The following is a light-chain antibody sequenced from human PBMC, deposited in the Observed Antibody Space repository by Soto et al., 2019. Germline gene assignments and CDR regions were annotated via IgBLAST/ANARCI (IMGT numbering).Light chain of an antibody. CDR1: QSVSNH. J-gene: IGKJ2*01. CDR2: GAS. Sequence: EIVMTQSPATLSVSPGERVTLSCRARQSVSNHLAWYQQQPGQAPRLLIYGASTRVTGVPARFSGSGSGIEFTLTISSLQSEDFAVYYCHQYTPWPQTFGPGTKLDIK. CDR3: HQYTPWPQT. V-gene: IGKV3-15*01.